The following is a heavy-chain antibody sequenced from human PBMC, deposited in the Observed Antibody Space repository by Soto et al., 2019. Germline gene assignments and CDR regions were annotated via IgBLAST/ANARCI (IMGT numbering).Heavy chain of an antibody. CDR1: GGTFSSYA. J-gene: IGHJ6*02. CDR2: IIPIFGTA. Sequence: QVQLVQSGAEVKNPGSSVKVSCKASGGTFSSYAISWLRQAPGQGLEWMGGIIPIFGTAKYAQKFQGRVTITADESTSTAYMELSSLRSEDTAVYYCARFLIGASGMDVWGQGTTVTVSS. CDR3: ARFLIGASGMDV. D-gene: IGHD5-12*01. V-gene: IGHV1-69*01.